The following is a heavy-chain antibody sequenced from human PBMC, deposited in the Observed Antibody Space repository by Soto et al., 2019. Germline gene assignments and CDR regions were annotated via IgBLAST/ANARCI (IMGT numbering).Heavy chain of an antibody. CDR3: ARSGPGGYIDY. V-gene: IGHV6-1*01. CDR2: TYYSSKWYN. J-gene: IGHJ4*02. Sequence: SQTLSLTCAISGDSVSSNSAAWNCIRQSPSRGLEWLGRTYYSSKWYNRYTVSVKSRITVNPDTSKNQFSLQLNSVTPEDTAVYYCARSGPGGYIDYWGQGTLVTVSS. CDR1: GDSVSSNSAA. D-gene: IGHD3-22*01.